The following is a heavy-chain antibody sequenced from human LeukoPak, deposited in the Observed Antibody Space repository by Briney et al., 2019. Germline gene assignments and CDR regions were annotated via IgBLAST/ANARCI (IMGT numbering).Heavy chain of an antibody. CDR2: IYYSGST. V-gene: IGHV4-59*01. Sequence: PSETLSLTCTVSGGSISSYYWSWIRQPSGKGLEWIGYIYYSGSTNYNPSLKSRVTISVDTSKNQFSLKLSSVTAADTAVYYCARVAIAAHHWFDPWGQGTLVTVSS. CDR1: GGSISSYY. CDR3: ARVAIAAHHWFDP. J-gene: IGHJ5*02. D-gene: IGHD6-6*01.